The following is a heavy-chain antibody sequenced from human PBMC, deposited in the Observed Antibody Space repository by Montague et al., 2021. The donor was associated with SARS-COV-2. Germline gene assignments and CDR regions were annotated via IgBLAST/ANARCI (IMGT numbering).Heavy chain of an antibody. D-gene: IGHD2-21*01. CDR2: IDHRGNT. CDR3: ARGTRVVGITPGFRY. Sequence: SETLSLTCAVYRRSFHIFSWGWIRQSPEKGLEWIGEIDHRGNTNYNPSLKSRVTISVDTSKNQFSLNLTSVTAADTAIYYCARGTRVVGITPGFRYWGQGTRVAVSS. J-gene: IGHJ4*02. CDR1: RRSFHIFS. V-gene: IGHV4-34*01.